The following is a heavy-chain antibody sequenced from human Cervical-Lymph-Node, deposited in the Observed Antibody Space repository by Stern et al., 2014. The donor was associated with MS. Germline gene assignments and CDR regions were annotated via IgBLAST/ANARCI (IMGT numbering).Heavy chain of an antibody. CDR1: GLTFSNNW. CDR2: IKQDGSQK. CDR3: AGGNGWYSDK. Sequence: EVPLVQSGGGLVQPGGSPTLSCAASGLTFSNNWMNRVRQAPGKGLDWVANIKQDGSQKYYVDSVKGRFTISRDNAKSSLYLQMNSLRAEDTAVYYCAGGNGWYSDKWGQGTLVTVSS. J-gene: IGHJ4*02. V-gene: IGHV3-7*03. D-gene: IGHD6-19*01.